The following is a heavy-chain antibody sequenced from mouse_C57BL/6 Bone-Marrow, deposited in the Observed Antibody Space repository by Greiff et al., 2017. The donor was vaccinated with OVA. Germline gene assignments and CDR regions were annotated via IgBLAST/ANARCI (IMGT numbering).Heavy chain of an antibody. CDR1: GYAFSSSW. CDR3: ARRRAIDY. V-gene: IGHV1-82*01. J-gene: IGHJ4*01. Sequence: VQLQQSGPELVKPGASVKISCKASGYAFSSSWMNWVKQRPGKGLEWIGRIYPGDGDTNYNGKFKGKATLTADKSSSTAYMQLSSLTSEDSAVYFCARRRAIDYWGQGTSVTVSS. CDR2: IYPGDGDT.